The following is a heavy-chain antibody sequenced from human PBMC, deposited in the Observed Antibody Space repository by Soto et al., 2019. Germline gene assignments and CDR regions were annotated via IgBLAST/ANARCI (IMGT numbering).Heavy chain of an antibody. Sequence: TLSLTCTVSGGSISSYYWSWIRQPPGKGLEWIGYIYYSGSTNYNPSLKSRVTISVDTSKNQFSLKLSSVTAADTAVYYCARISMVRGVIITDYYGMDVWGQGTTVTVSS. V-gene: IGHV4-59*08. CDR2: IYYSGST. CDR3: ARISMVRGVIITDYYGMDV. CDR1: GGSISSYY. D-gene: IGHD3-10*01. J-gene: IGHJ6*02.